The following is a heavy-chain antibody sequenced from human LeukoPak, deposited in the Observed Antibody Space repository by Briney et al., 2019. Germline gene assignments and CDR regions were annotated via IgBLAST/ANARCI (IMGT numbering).Heavy chain of an antibody. CDR3: ARVGGYSSSWTFDY. V-gene: IGHV6-1*01. CDR1: GDSVSSKSAA. J-gene: IGHJ4*02. CDR2: TYYRSKWYN. D-gene: IGHD6-13*01. Sequence: SQTLSLTCAISGDSVSSKSAAWNWIRQSPSRGLEWLGRTYYRSKWYNDYAVSVKSRITINPDTSKNQFSLQLNSVTPEDTAVYYCARVGGYSSSWTFDYWGQGTLVTVSS.